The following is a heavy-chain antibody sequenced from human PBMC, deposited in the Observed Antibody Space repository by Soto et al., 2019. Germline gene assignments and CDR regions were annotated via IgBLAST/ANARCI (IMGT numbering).Heavy chain of an antibody. V-gene: IGHV4-4*02. J-gene: IGHJ5*02. CDR1: GGTVASSHW. D-gene: IGHD2-21*02. CDR3: AREIVTAGGNNYFDP. CDR2: VYHTVDT. Sequence: PSETLSLTCGVSGGTVASSHWWSWVRQSPGRGLEWIGNVYHTVDTNFNPSLQSRVTFSVDKSNNQFSLRLTSVTAADTAVYFCAREIVTAGGNNYFDPWGPGTLVTVSS.